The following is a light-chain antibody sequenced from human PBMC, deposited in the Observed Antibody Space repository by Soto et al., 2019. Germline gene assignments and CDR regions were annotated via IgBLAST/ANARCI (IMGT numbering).Light chain of an antibody. CDR3: MQALQTGWT. CDR2: LGS. V-gene: IGKV2-28*01. CDR1: QSLLHSNGYNY. J-gene: IGKJ1*01. Sequence: DIVMTQSPLSLPVTPGEPASISCRSSQSLLHSNGYNYLDWYLQKPGQSPQLLIYLGSNRASGVPERFSGSGSGTDFTLRISRVEAEDVGVYYCMQALQTGWTFGQGTKVEIK.